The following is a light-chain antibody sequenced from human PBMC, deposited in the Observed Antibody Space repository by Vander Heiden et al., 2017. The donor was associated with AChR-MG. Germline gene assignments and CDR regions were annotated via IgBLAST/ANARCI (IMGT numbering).Light chain of an antibody. CDR2: NVH. V-gene: IGKV2-30*01. J-gene: IGKJ1*01. CDR1: HSLLFSDGYTY. Sequence: EVVVTQSPLSLPVTLGQPASISCRSSHSLLFSDGYTYLGWFQQRPGQSPRRLIHNVHYRDSGVPDRFSGRGTGTDFTLEISRVEAEDVGVYYCLQRAHWPWTFGPGTRVEIK. CDR3: LQRAHWPWT.